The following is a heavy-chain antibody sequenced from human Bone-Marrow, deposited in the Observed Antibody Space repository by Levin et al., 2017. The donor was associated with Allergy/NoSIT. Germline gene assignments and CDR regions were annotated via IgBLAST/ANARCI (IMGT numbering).Heavy chain of an antibody. D-gene: IGHD2-15*01. V-gene: IGHV4-39*01. J-gene: IGHJ4*02. CDR3: ATHEGSCSGGDGHHGW. CDR2: IYYSGST. CDR1: GDSISSSNYY. Sequence: PSETLSLTCTVSGDSISSSNYYWGWVRQPPGKGLEWIGSIYYSGSTYYNPSLKSRVTISVDTSKNQFSLKLSSVTAADTAVYYCATHEGSCSGGDGHHGWWGQGTLVTVS.